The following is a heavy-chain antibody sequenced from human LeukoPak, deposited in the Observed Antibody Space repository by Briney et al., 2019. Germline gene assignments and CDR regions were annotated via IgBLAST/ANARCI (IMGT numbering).Heavy chain of an antibody. J-gene: IGHJ3*02. D-gene: IGHD6-13*01. CDR1: GHTFTDYY. CDR2: INPNSGGS. V-gene: IGHV1-2*02. Sequence: GASVKVSCKASGHTFTDYYIHWVRQAPGQGLEWMGWINPNSGGSNFAQKFQGRVTMTRDASISTAYMELTRLSSDDTAVYSCARVYIGAANDAFDIWGQGTMVTVSS. CDR3: ARVYIGAANDAFDI.